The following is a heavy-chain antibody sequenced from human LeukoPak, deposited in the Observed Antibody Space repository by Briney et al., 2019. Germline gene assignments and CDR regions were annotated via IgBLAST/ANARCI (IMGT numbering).Heavy chain of an antibody. CDR1: GFTFSSYE. V-gene: IGHV3-48*03. D-gene: IGHD2-15*01. CDR3: ARDGGGDIVVAFAFDI. Sequence: GGSLRLSCAVSGFTFSSYEMNWVRQAPGKGLEWVSYISSRGTTIYYVDSVKGRFTISRDNAKNSLYLQMNSLRAEDTAVYYCARDGGGDIVVAFAFDIWGQGTMVTVSS. J-gene: IGHJ3*02. CDR2: ISSRGTTI.